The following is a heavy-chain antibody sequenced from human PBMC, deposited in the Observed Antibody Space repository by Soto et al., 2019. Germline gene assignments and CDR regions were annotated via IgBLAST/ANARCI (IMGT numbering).Heavy chain of an antibody. J-gene: IGHJ6*02. V-gene: IGHV3-33*01. Sequence: GGSLRLSCAASGFTFSSYGMHWVRQAPGKGLEWVAVIWYDGSNKYYADSVKGRFTISRDNSKNTLYLQMNSLRAEDTAVYYCARNPRNYGNLYYYYYGMDVWGQGTTVTVSS. CDR3: ARNPRNYGNLYYYYYGMDV. CDR1: GFTFSSYG. D-gene: IGHD3-16*01. CDR2: IWYDGSNK.